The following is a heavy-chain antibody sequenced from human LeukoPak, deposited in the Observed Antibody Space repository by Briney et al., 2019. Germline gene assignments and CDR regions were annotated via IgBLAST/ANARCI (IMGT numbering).Heavy chain of an antibody. J-gene: IGHJ6*02. CDR1: GFTFSSYG. CDR2: IWYDGSNK. Sequence: PGGSLRLSCAASGFTFSSYGMHWVRQAPGKGLEWVAAIWYDGSNKYYADSVKGRFTISRDNSKNTLYLQMNSLRAEDTAVYYCARDIYVGATILYYYYYGMDVWGQGTTVTVSS. CDR3: ARDIYVGATILYYYYYGMDV. V-gene: IGHV3-33*01. D-gene: IGHD1-26*01.